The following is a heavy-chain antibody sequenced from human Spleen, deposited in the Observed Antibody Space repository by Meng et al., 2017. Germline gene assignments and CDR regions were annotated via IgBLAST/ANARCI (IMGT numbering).Heavy chain of an antibody. Sequence: QVQLQQWGAGLLKPSEPLSLTCAVYGASFSGYYWTWIRQPPGKGLEWIGEINHSGSTRYNPSLKSRVTISVDTSKNQFSLNLTSMTAADTAVYYCAGGGGNYYLDYWGQGTLVTVSS. D-gene: IGHD1-1*01. CDR1: GASFSGYY. CDR2: INHSGST. CDR3: AGGGGNYYLDY. V-gene: IGHV4-34*01. J-gene: IGHJ4*02.